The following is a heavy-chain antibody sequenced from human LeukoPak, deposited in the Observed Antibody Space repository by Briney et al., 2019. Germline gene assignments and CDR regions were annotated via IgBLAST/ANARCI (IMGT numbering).Heavy chain of an antibody. V-gene: IGHV3-48*03. D-gene: IGHD6-25*01. J-gene: IGHJ4*02. CDR2: ISRSGSTI. Sequence: GGSLRLSCAASRFTFSSYEMNWVRQAPGKGLEWVSYISRSGSTIYYADSVKGRFTISRDNAKNSLYLQMNSLRAEDTAVHYCAAGRPVDYWGQGTLVAVSS. CDR1: RFTFSSYE. CDR3: AAGRPVDY.